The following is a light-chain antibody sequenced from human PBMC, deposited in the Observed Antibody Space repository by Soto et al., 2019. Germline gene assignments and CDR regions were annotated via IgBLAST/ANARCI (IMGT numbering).Light chain of an antibody. CDR1: SSDVGANDY. CDR2: EVS. J-gene: IGLJ2*01. V-gene: IGLV2-8*01. CDR3: STYVGSKII. Sequence: QSALTQPPSASGSPGQSVTISCTGTSSDVGANDYVSWYQQHPGKAPKIMIYEVSKLPSGVPDRFSGSKSGNTASLTVSGLQAEDEADYYCSTYVGSKIIFGGGTKVTVL.